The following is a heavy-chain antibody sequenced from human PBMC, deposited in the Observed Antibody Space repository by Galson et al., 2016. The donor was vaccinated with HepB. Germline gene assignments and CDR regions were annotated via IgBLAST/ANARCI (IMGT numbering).Heavy chain of an antibody. D-gene: IGHD4-23*01. J-gene: IGHJ4*02. CDR2: ISTYNGNT. V-gene: IGHV1-18*04. Sequence: QSGAEVKKPGASVKVSCKASGYSFVDYYITWVRQAPGQGLELIGWISTYNGNTNYVQKFQGRVSMTRDLSTNTAYMELRGLNSGDTAVYFCARWVSVAPRSIDYWGQGTQVTVSS. CDR1: GYSFVDYY. CDR3: ARWVSVAPRSIDY.